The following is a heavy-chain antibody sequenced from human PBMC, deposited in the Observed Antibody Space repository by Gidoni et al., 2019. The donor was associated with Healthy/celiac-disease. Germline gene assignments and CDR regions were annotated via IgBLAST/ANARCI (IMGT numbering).Heavy chain of an antibody. CDR3: TTEAVVARELPDFDY. J-gene: IGHJ4*02. D-gene: IGHD1-26*01. V-gene: IGHV3-15*01. CDR2: IKSKTDGGTT. CDR1: GFTFSDAW. Sequence: EVQLVESGGGLVKTGGSLRLSCAASGFTFSDAWMSWVRQAAGKGLEWVGRIKSKTDGGTTDYAAPVKGRFTISRDDSKNTLYLQMNSLKTEDTAVYYCTTEAVVARELPDFDYWGQGTLVTVSS.